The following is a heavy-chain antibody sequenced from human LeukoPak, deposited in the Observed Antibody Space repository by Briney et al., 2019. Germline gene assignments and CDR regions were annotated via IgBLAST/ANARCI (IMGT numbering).Heavy chain of an antibody. J-gene: IGHJ4*02. Sequence: GGSLGLSCAASGFAFGSYAMSWVRQAPAKGLEWVSVISGSGGNTYYADSVKGRFTISRDNSKNTLYLQMSSLRAEDTAVYYCAKDLSYNYVATKDYWGQGTLVTVSS. CDR1: GFAFGSYA. CDR2: ISGSGGNT. V-gene: IGHV3-23*01. D-gene: IGHD1-1*01. CDR3: AKDLSYNYVATKDY.